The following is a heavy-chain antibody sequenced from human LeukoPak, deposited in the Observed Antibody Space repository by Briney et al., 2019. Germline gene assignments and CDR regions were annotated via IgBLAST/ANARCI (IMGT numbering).Heavy chain of an antibody. D-gene: IGHD2-15*01. Sequence: KSSETLSLTCTVSGGSISSYYWSWIRQPPGKGLEWIGYIYYSGSTNYNPSLKSRVTISVDTSKNQFSLKLSSVTAADTAVYYCARDSGGSYPFDYWGQGTLVTVSS. J-gene: IGHJ4*02. CDR3: ARDSGGSYPFDY. CDR1: GGSISSYY. CDR2: IYYSGST. V-gene: IGHV4-59*01.